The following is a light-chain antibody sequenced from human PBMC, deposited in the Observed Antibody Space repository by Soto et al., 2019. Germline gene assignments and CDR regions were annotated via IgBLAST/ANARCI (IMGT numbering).Light chain of an antibody. J-gene: IGKJ5*01. CDR2: GAS. V-gene: IGKV3-15*01. CDR1: QSVSSN. Sequence: VRTQSPGTLTVSPGDRVTFSCRASQSVSSNLAWYQQKPGQTPRLLIYGASTRATGIPDRFSGSGSGTEFTLTISSLQSEDFADYYCQQYQNWPLITFGQGRRPET. CDR3: QQYQNWPLIT.